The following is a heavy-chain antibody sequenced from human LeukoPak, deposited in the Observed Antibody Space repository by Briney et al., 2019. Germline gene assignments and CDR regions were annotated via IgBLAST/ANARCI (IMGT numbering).Heavy chain of an antibody. CDR1: GYTFTSYG. J-gene: IGHJ4*02. CDR3: ARDYGGNPWDFLDY. D-gene: IGHD4-23*01. CDR2: ISAYNGNT. Sequence: GASVKVSCKASGYTFTSYGISWVRQAPGQGLEWMGWISAYNGNTNYAQKLQGRVTMTTDTSTGTAYMELGSLRSDDTAVYYCARDYGGNPWDFLDYWGQGTLVTVSS. V-gene: IGHV1-18*01.